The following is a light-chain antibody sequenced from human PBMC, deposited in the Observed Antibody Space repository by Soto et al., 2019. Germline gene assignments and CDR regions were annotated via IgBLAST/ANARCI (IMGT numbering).Light chain of an antibody. CDR2: GAS. V-gene: IGKV3-20*01. Sequence: TQSPGTLSLATGERATLSFRASQSVSSSYLAWYQQKPGQAPRLLIYGASSRATGIPDRFSGSGSGTDFTLTISRLEPEDFAVYYCQQYGSSPPWTFGQGTKV. J-gene: IGKJ1*01. CDR3: QQYGSSPPWT. CDR1: QSVSSSY.